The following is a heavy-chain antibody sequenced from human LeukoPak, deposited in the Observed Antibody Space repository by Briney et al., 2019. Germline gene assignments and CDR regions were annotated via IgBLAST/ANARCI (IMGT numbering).Heavy chain of an antibody. Sequence: GSLRLSCAASGFTFSTYAMHWVRQAPGKGLEYVSAISTNGDSTYYADSVKGRFTISRDNSKNTLFLQMGSLRADDMAVYYCARWGSISCYDYWGQGTLVTVSS. CDR2: ISTNGDST. CDR1: GFTFSTYA. CDR3: ARWGSISCYDY. V-gene: IGHV3-64*02. D-gene: IGHD2-15*01. J-gene: IGHJ4*02.